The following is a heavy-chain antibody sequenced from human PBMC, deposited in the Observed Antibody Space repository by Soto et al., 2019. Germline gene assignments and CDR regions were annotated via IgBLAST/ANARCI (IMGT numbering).Heavy chain of an antibody. D-gene: IGHD3-16*02. CDR3: AREKESYDYVWGSYRQYDY. CDR2: ISAYNGNT. J-gene: IGHJ4*02. V-gene: IGHV1-18*01. CDR1: GYTFTSYG. Sequence: EASVKVSCKASGYTFTSYGISWVRQAPGQGLEWMGWISAYNGNTNYAQKLQGRVTMTTDTSTSTAYMELRSLRSDDTAVYYCAREKESYDYVWGSYRQYDYWGQGTLVTVSS.